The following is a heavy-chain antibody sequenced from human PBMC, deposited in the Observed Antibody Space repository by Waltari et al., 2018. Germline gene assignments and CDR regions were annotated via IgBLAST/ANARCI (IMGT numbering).Heavy chain of an antibody. CDR1: VFTCSSYW. CDR2: INSDGTTS. CDR3: AELSSSAFDI. J-gene: IGHJ3*02. Sequence: EVQLVASGGGLVQPGGSLRLSCAASVFTCSSYWMHWVRQAPGKGLVWVSRINSDGTTSGYADSVRGRFTISRDNAKDTLFLQMNSLRAEDTAVYYCAELSSSAFDIWGQGTMVTVSS. V-gene: IGHV3-74*01. D-gene: IGHD3-16*02.